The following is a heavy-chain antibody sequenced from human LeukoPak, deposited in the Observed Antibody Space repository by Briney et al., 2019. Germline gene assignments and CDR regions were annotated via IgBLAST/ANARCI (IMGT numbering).Heavy chain of an antibody. D-gene: IGHD2-8*02. CDR1: GFTFTTSA. CDR3: AAVPNANAWYWDDAFKI. V-gene: IGHV1-58*01. Sequence: ASVKVSCKASGFTFTTSAVQWVRQARGQRLEWIGRIVVGSGNTDHAQKFQGRLTITRDISTSTAYMELSSLTSDDTAVYYCAAVPNANAWYWDDAFKIWAQGTMVTVSS. CDR2: IVVGSGNT. J-gene: IGHJ3*02.